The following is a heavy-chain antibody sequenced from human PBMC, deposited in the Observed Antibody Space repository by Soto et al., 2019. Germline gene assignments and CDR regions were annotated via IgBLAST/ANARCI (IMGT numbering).Heavy chain of an antibody. J-gene: IGHJ4*01. V-gene: IGHV3-30*03. D-gene: IGHD5-12*01. CDR3: ATSPSGTAKIDY. CDR2: ISYDGSNK. CDR1: GFTFSSYG. Sequence: GGSLRLSCAASGFTFSSYGMHWVRQAPGKGLEWVAVISYDGSNKYYADSVKGRFTISRDNSKNTLYLQMNSLRAEDTAVYYCATSPSGTAKIDYWGQEPWSPSPQ.